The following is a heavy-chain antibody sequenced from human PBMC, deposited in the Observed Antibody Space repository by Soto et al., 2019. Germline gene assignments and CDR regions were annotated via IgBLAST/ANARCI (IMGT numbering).Heavy chain of an antibody. V-gene: IGHV4-34*01. J-gene: IGHJ3*02. CDR3: ARPGIAAAGLDAFDI. D-gene: IGHD6-13*01. CDR1: GGSFSGYY. CDR2: INHSGST. Sequence: SETLSLTCAVYGGSFSGYYWSWIRQPPGKGLEWIGEINHSGSTNYNPSLKSRVTISVDTSKNQFSLKPSSVTAADTAVYYCARPGIAAAGLDAFDIWGQGTMVTVSS.